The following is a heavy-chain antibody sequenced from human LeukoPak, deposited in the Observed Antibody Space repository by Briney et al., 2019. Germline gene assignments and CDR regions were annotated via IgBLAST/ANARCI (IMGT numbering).Heavy chain of an antibody. CDR3: AKDSDIAVAGTDDAFDL. CDR1: GFTFSSYG. J-gene: IGHJ3*01. D-gene: IGHD6-19*01. Sequence: PGGSLRLSCAASGFTFSSYGMHWVRQAPGKGLQWVAVISYGGSSEYYADSVKGRFIISRDNSKNTLYLQVNSLRAEDTAVYYCAKDSDIAVAGTDDAFDLWGQGTMVTVSS. CDR2: ISYGGSSE. V-gene: IGHV3-30*18.